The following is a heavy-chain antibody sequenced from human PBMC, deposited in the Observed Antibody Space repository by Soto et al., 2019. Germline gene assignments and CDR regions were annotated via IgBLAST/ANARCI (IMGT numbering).Heavy chain of an antibody. CDR3: ATGPRREY. J-gene: IGHJ4*02. CDR1: GYTFTSYA. V-gene: IGHV1-3*01. Sequence: QVQLVQSGAEVKKPGVSVNISCKAPGYTFTSYAIHWVRLAPGQRPEWMGWINGGDGNTKYSPKFQGRVTITRDTSASTAYMELSSLRSEDTAVYHCATGPRREYWGQGSLVTVSS. CDR2: INGGDGNT.